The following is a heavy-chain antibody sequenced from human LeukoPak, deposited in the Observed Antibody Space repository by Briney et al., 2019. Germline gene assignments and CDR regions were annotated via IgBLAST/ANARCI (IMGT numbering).Heavy chain of an antibody. D-gene: IGHD3-10*01. Sequence: GRSLRLSCAASGFTFSSYGMHWVRQAPGKGLEWVAVISYDGSNKYYADSVKGRFTISRDNSKNTLYLQMNSLRAEDTAVYYCAKGLSLVVRGALTPYFDYWGQGTLVTVSS. V-gene: IGHV3-30*18. CDR1: GFTFSSYG. J-gene: IGHJ4*02. CDR3: AKGLSLVVRGALTPYFDY. CDR2: ISYDGSNK.